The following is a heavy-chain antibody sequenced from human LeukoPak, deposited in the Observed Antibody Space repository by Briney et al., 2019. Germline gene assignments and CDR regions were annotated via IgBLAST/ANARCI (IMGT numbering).Heavy chain of an antibody. V-gene: IGHV1-2*02. CDR1: GYKLTDNW. CDR2: INTKTGAT. D-gene: IGHD2-15*01. CDR3: ARGVVACPN. J-gene: IGHJ4*02. Sequence: EASVKVSCKAFGYKLTDNWIHWVRQAPGQGLEWMGWINTKTGATNIAQKFQGRVTMSRDTSVNTAYIEMSRLTSDDTAVYFCARGVVACPNWGQGTLVTVSS.